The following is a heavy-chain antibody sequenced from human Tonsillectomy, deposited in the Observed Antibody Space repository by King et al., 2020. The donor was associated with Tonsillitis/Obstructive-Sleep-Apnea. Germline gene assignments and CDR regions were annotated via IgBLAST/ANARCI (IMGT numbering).Heavy chain of an antibody. CDR2: ISSGRTYT. CDR3: ARDRGYGDYDLFYMDV. CDR1: GFTFSDHY. Sequence: VQLVESGGGLVKPGGSLRLSCAASGFTFSDHYMSWIRQAPGRGLEWVSYISSGRTYTNYADSVKGRFTVSRDNSKNSLYLQMNSLRVEDTAVYYCARDRGYGDYDLFYMDVWGKGTTVTV. V-gene: IGHV3-11*05. D-gene: IGHD4-17*01. J-gene: IGHJ6*03.